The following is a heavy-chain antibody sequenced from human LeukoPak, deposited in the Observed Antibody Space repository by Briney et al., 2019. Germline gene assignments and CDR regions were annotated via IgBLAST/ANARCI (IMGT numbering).Heavy chain of an antibody. CDR2: ISSSSSYI. J-gene: IGHJ4*02. Sequence: GGSLRLSCAASGFTFSSYSMNWVRQAPGKGLEWVSSISSSSSYIYYADSVKGRFTISRDNAKNSLYLQMNSLRDEDTAVYYCASYCSGGSCSPGWGPGTLVTVSS. CDR3: ASYCSGGSCSPG. V-gene: IGHV3-21*01. D-gene: IGHD2-15*01. CDR1: GFTFSSYS.